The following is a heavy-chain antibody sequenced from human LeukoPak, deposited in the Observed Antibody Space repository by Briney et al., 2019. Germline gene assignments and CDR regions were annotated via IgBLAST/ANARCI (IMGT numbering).Heavy chain of an antibody. V-gene: IGHV4-4*07. CDR3: ARILLRDA. CDR2: IHAIGST. CDR1: GCPMSDSY. Sequence: PSEPLSLTCTASGCPMSDSYWYWIRHSAATGMEWIGRIHAIGSTNYKPSLKSRVIISLHTSKNQFSLSLSAVTAADTDTYYCARILLRDAWGQGTLVTVSP. J-gene: IGHJ3*01. D-gene: IGHD2-8*01.